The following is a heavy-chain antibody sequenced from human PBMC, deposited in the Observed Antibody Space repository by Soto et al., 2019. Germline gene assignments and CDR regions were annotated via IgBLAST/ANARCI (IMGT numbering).Heavy chain of an antibody. D-gene: IGHD1-26*01. CDR2: ISAYNGNT. J-gene: IGHJ4*02. CDR3: AGDRIVGTPGPPVADY. CDR1: GYTFTSYG. V-gene: IGHV1-18*01. Sequence: QVQLVQSGAEVKKPGASVKVSCKASGYTFTSYGISWVRQAPGQGLEWMGWISAYNGNTNYAQKLQGRVTMTTDTSTSPAYMEPRSLRSDDTGVYYCAGDRIVGTPGPPVADYWGQGTLVTVSS.